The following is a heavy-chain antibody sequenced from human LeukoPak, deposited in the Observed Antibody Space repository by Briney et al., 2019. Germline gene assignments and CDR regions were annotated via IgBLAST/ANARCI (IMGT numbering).Heavy chain of an antibody. CDR3: ARSLGADTAMVTLDY. V-gene: IGHV3-69-1*01. J-gene: IGHJ4*02. Sequence: PGGSLRLSCAASGFTFSNYYMNWVRQAPGKGLEWVSSISSSIYIYYADSVKGRFTISRDNAKNSLFLQMNSLRAEDTAVYYCARSLGADTAMVTLDYWGQGTLVTVSS. CDR1: GFTFSNYY. D-gene: IGHD5-18*01. CDR2: ISSSIYI.